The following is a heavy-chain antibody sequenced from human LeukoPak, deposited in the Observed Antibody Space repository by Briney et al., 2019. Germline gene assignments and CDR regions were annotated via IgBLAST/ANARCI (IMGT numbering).Heavy chain of an antibody. Sequence: PGGSLRLSCAASGFTFSDYWMTWVRQAPGKGLEWVANIKGDGSEKYYVDSVKGRFTISRDNAKNSLYLQMNSLRAEDTAVYYCARAHVYYYGSGANNWFDPWGQGTLVTVSS. J-gene: IGHJ5*02. CDR2: IKGDGSEK. D-gene: IGHD3-10*01. CDR1: GFTFSDYW. CDR3: ARAHVYYYGSGANNWFDP. V-gene: IGHV3-7*01.